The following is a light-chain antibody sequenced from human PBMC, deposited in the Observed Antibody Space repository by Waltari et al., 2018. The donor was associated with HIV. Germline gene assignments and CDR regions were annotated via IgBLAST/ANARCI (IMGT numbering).Light chain of an antibody. Sequence: QSVLTQPPSVSDAPGQRVIISCSGGSSNMENHGLHWYQLLPGKAPRLLIYNDDLLASGVSDRFSASKSGTSASLAISGLQSEDEADYFCASWDDGLNAYVFGTGTKITVL. V-gene: IGLV1-36*01. CDR3: ASWDDGLNAYV. CDR2: NDD. J-gene: IGLJ1*01. CDR1: SSNMENHG.